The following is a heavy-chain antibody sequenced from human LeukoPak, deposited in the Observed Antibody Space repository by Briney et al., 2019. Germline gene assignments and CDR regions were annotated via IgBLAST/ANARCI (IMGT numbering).Heavy chain of an antibody. J-gene: IGHJ4*02. CDR1: GFTFSSYA. CDR2: ISGSGGST. CDR3: ARGGPTLFDYYYDSSGRYFDY. Sequence: PGGSLRLSCAASGFTFSSYAMSWVRQAPGKGLEWVSAISGSGGSTYYADSVKGRFTISRDNSKNTLYLQMNSLRAEDTAVYYCARGGPTLFDYYYDSSGRYFDYWGQGTLVTVSS. V-gene: IGHV3-23*01. D-gene: IGHD3-22*01.